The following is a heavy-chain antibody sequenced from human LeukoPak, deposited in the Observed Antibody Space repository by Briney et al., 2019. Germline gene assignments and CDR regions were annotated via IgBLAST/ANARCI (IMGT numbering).Heavy chain of an antibody. Sequence: AGGSLRLSCEASGFTFRTYWMSWVRQAPGKGLEWVANINQDGNEKFYVDSVKGRFTVSRDNAKNSLYLQMNSLRAEDTAVYYCAKGGDFWSGPHAFDIWGQGTMVTVSS. D-gene: IGHD3-3*01. V-gene: IGHV3-7*03. J-gene: IGHJ3*02. CDR2: INQDGNEK. CDR1: GFTFRTYW. CDR3: AKGGDFWSGPHAFDI.